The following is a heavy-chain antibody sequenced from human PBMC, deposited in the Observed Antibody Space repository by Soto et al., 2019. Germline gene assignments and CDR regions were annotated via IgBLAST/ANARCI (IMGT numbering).Heavy chain of an antibody. V-gene: IGHV4-31*03. J-gene: IGHJ4*02. CDR1: GGSISSGGYY. CDR3: ARGSFYDVESGDGD. Sequence: TLSLTCTVSGGSISSGGYYWSWIRQHPGKGLEWIGYIYYSGRTYYNPSLKSRVTISVDTSKNQFSLNLSSVAAAYTAVYYLARGSFYDVESGDGDWGQGTLVTVSS. D-gene: IGHD3-3*01. CDR2: IYYSGRT.